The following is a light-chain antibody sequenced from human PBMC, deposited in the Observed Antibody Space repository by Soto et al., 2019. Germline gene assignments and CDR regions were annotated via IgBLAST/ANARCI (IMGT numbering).Light chain of an antibody. CDR2: DND. J-gene: IGLJ2*01. Sequence: QSVLTQPPSASGTPGQRVTISCSGSGSSIGTNTVNWYRQLPGTAPKLLIYDNDQRPSGVPDRFSGSKSGTSASLASSGLQSEDDADYYCAAWDGSLNNVLFGGGTKLTVL. CDR3: AAWDGSLNNVL. V-gene: IGLV1-44*01. CDR1: GSSIGTNT.